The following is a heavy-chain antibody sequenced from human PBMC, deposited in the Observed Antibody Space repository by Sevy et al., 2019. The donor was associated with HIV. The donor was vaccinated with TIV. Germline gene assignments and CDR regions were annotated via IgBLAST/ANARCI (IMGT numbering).Heavy chain of an antibody. J-gene: IGHJ4*02. CDR1: GFTFNSYA. CDR3: VRRGVDSSGYYYVSYFDY. CDR2: IGSNGGST. Sequence: GGSLRLSCSASGFTFNSYAMHWVRQAPGKGLEYVSAIGSNGGSTYYADSVKGRFTISRDNSKNTLYLQMSSLRAEDTAVYYWVRRGVDSSGYYYVSYFDYWGQGTLVTVSS. D-gene: IGHD3-22*01. V-gene: IGHV3-64D*06.